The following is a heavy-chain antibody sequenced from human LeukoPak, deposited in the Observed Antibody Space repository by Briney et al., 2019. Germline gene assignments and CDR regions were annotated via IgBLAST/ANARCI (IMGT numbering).Heavy chain of an antibody. D-gene: IGHD5-24*01. V-gene: IGHV3-74*01. CDR1: GFTFSSYA. CDR3: AREVEMATIDY. J-gene: IGHJ4*02. CDR2: INSDGSST. Sequence: GGSLRLSCAASGFTFSSYAMSWVRQAPGKGLVWVSRINSDGSSTSYADSVKGRFTISRDNAKNTLYLQMNSLRAEDTAVYYCAREVEMATIDYWGQGTLVTVSS.